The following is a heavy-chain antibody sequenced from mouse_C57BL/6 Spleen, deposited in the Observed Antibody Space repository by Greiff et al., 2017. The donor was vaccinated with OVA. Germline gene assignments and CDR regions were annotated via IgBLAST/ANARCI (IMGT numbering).Heavy chain of an antibody. V-gene: IGHV1-20*01. D-gene: IGHD1-1*01. J-gene: IGHJ1*03. CDR1: GYSFTGYF. CDR2: INPYNGDT. CDR3: ASITTVVGRDWYFDV. Sequence: VQLKQSGPELVKPGDSVKISCKASGYSFTGYFMNWVMQSHGKSLEWIGRINPYNGDTFYNQKFKGKATLTVDKSSSTAHMELRSLTSEDSAVYYCASITTVVGRDWYFDVWGTGTTVTVSS.